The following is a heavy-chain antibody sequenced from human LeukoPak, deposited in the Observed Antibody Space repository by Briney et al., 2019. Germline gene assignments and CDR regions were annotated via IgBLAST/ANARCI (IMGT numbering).Heavy chain of an antibody. V-gene: IGHV3-9*01. J-gene: IGHJ4*02. CDR2: ISWNSGYI. D-gene: IGHD6-19*01. CDR1: GFTFDNYA. Sequence: GGSLRLSCAASGFTFDNYAMHWVRQAPGKGLEWLSIISWNSGYIGYADSVKGRFTISRDNAKKSLDLQMNSLRAEDTAFYYCEKVRGTYSSGYFFDYCGQGTLVTVSS. CDR3: EKVRGTYSSGYFFDY.